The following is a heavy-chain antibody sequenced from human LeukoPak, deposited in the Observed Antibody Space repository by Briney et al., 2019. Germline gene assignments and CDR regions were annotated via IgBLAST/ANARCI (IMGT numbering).Heavy chain of an antibody. D-gene: IGHD3-3*01. CDR3: ARRGSSYYDFWSGYSRTYMDV. CDR2: VYYSGST. V-gene: IGHV4-59*12. J-gene: IGHJ6*03. CDR1: GGSISTYY. Sequence: SETLSLTCTVSGGSISTYYWTWIRQPPGKGLEWIGHVYYSGSTNYNPSLKSRVTISVDTSKNQFSLKLSSVTAADTAVYYCARRGSSYYDFWSGYSRTYMDVWGKGTTVTVSS.